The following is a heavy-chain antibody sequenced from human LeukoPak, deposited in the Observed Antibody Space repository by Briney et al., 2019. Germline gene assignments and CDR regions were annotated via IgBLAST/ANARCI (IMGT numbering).Heavy chain of an antibody. Sequence: GGSLRLSCAASGFTFDDYAMHWVRQAPGKGLEWVSGISWNSGSIGYADSVKGRFTISRDNAKNSLYLQMNSLRAEDTALYYCAKDFHAGYSSGWLDYWGQGTLVTVSS. CDR2: ISWNSGSI. CDR1: GFTFDDYA. J-gene: IGHJ4*02. CDR3: AKDFHAGYSSGWLDY. V-gene: IGHV3-9*01. D-gene: IGHD6-19*01.